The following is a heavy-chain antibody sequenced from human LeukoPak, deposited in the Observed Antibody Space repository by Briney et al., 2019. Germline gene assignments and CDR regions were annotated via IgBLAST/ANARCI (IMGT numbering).Heavy chain of an antibody. D-gene: IGHD3-10*01. Sequence: GGSLRLSCAASGFTVSSNYMSWVRQAPGKGLEWVSVIHSDGSTYYADSVKGRFTISRDYSKNTLYLQMNSLRAEDTAVYYCASLGGLRGSGSFVDYWGQGTLVTVSS. J-gene: IGHJ4*02. CDR3: ASLGGLRGSGSFVDY. V-gene: IGHV3-53*01. CDR2: IHSDGST. CDR1: GFTVSSNY.